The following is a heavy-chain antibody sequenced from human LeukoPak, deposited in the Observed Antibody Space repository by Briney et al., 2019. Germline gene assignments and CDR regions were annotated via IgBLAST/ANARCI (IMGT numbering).Heavy chain of an antibody. J-gene: IGHJ4*02. V-gene: IGHV4-39*07. D-gene: IGHD3-3*01. Sequence: SETLSLTCTVSGGSISSSSYYWSWIRQPPGKGLEWIGEINHSGSTNYNLSLKSRVTISVDTSKNQFSLKLSSVTAADTAVYYCARAAAFRIFGVVIIPYFDYWGQGTLVTVSS. CDR3: ARAAAFRIFGVVIIPYFDY. CDR1: GGSISSSSYY. CDR2: INHSGST.